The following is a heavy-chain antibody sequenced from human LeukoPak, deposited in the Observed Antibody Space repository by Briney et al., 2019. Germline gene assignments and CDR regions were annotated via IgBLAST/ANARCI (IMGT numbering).Heavy chain of an antibody. CDR3: ARVFGGQQLAYFDY. J-gene: IGHJ4*02. CDR2: INPNSGGT. Sequence: ASVKVSCKASGYTFTGYCMHWVRQAPGQGLEWMGWINPNSGGTNYAQKFQGRVTMNRDTSISTAYMELSRLRSDDTAVYYCARVFGGQQLAYFDYWGQGTLVTVSS. V-gene: IGHV1-2*02. CDR1: GYTFTGYC. D-gene: IGHD6-13*01.